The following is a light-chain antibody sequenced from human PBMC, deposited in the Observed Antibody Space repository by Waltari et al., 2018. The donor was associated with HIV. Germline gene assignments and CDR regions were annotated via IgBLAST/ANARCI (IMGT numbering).Light chain of an antibody. V-gene: IGKV3-15*01. Sequence: EIVMTQSPATLSVSPGERATPSCRASRSIAGNLAWYQQKPGQAPRLLISGAATRATGVPARFSGSGSETDFSLTISSLQSEDFAVYYCQQYGNSAPYTFGQGSKLEIK. CDR3: QQYGNSAPYT. CDR1: RSIAGN. J-gene: IGKJ2*01. CDR2: GAA.